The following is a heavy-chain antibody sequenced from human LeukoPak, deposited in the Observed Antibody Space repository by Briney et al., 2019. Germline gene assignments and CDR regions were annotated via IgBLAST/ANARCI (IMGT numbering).Heavy chain of an antibody. V-gene: IGHV4-61*08. Sequence: SETLSLTCTVSGGSISSGGYYWSWIRQPPGKGLEWIGYIYYSGSTNYNPSLKSRVTISVDTSKNQFSLKLSSVTAADTAVYYCARGITSSSWTYGMDVWGQGTTVTVSS. CDR2: IYYSGST. D-gene: IGHD6-13*01. CDR1: GGSISSGGYY. CDR3: ARGITSSSWTYGMDV. J-gene: IGHJ6*02.